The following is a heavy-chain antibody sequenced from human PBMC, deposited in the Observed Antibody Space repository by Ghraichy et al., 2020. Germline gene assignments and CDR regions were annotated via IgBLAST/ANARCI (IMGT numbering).Heavy chain of an antibody. Sequence: GGSLRLSCAASGLTFSRYWMHWVRQAPGKGLVWVSLIKHDGRSTIYADSVEGRFTISRDNAKNTVYLEMNSLRAEDTAVYYCTTGAAYYYDYWGQGIPVTVSS. D-gene: IGHD2-15*01. CDR3: TTGAAYYYDY. CDR1: GLTFSRYW. V-gene: IGHV3-74*01. CDR2: IKHDGRST. J-gene: IGHJ4*02.